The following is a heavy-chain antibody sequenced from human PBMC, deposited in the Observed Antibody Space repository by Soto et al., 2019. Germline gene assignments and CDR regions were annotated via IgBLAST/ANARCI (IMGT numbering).Heavy chain of an antibody. CDR1: GFTFSNAW. CDR2: IKSKTDGGTT. J-gene: IGHJ4*02. CDR3: TTDRDSSSWFDY. Sequence: GASLRLSCAASGFTFSNAWMSWVRQAPGKGLEWVGRIKSKTDGGTTDYAAPVKGRFTISRDDSKNTLYLQMNSLKTEDTAVYYCTTDRDSSSWFDYWGQGTLVTVSS. V-gene: IGHV3-15*01. D-gene: IGHD6-13*01.